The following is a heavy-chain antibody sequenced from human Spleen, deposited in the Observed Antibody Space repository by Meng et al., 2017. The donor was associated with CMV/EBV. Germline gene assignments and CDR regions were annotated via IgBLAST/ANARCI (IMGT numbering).Heavy chain of an antibody. D-gene: IGHD3-22*01. V-gene: IGHV3-30*19. J-gene: IGHJ6*02. CDR2: ISYDAKKN. CDR1: GFTFSNYG. Sequence: GESLKISCAASGFTFSNYGMHWVRQAPGKGLGWVASISYDAKKNPYADSVKGRFTISRDNSRNALYLQMNSLRAEDTAVYYCARGYYFDSRTYDYYYYGMDVWGQGTTVTVSS. CDR3: ARGYYFDSRTYDYYYYGMDV.